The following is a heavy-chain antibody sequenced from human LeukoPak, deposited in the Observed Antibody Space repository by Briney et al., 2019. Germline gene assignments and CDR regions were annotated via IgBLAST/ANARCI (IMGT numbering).Heavy chain of an antibody. V-gene: IGHV3-15*07. Sequence: GGSLRLSCAASGFTFSNAWMNWVRQAPGKGLEWVGRIKSKTDDGTTDYAAPVKGRFTISRDDSKNTLYLQMNSLKAEDTAVYYYTTETDYGDFPWGQGTLLTVSS. CDR1: GFTFSNAW. CDR2: IKSKTDDGTT. CDR3: TTETDYGDFP. D-gene: IGHD4-17*01. J-gene: IGHJ5*02.